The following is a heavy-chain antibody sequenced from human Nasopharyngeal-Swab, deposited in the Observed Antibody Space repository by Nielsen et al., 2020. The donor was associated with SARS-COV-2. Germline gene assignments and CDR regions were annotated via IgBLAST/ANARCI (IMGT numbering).Heavy chain of an antibody. V-gene: IGHV3-13*01. CDR2: IGTAGDT. D-gene: IGHD2-15*01. J-gene: IGHJ6*02. CDR1: GFTFSSYD. CDR3: ARERTDCSGGSCYSYGMDV. Sequence: GESLKISCAAPGFTFSSYDMHWVRQATGKGLEWVSAIGTAGDTYYPGSVKGRFTISRENAKNSLYLQMNSLRAGDTAVYYCARERTDCSGGSCYSYGMDVWGQGTTVTVSS.